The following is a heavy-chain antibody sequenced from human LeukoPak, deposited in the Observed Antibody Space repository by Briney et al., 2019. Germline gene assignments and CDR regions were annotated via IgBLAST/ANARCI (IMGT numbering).Heavy chain of an antibody. Sequence: ASVKVSRKASGYTFTSYDINWVRQATGQGLEWMGWMNPNSGNTGYAQKFQGRVTMTRNTYISTAYMELSSLRSEDTAVYYCVVLRFLEWSMGHAFDIWGQGTMVTVSS. V-gene: IGHV1-8*01. D-gene: IGHD3-3*01. CDR1: GYTFTSYD. CDR2: MNPNSGNT. J-gene: IGHJ3*02. CDR3: VVLRFLEWSMGHAFDI.